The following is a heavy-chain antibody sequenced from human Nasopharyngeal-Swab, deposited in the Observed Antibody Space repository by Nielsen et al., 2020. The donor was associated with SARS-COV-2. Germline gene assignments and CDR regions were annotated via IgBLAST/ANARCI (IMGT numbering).Heavy chain of an antibody. CDR1: GGTFSSYA. J-gene: IGHJ6*02. CDR3: ARNRQYQLLSSPYYYYGMDV. Sequence: SVKVSCKASGGTFSSYAISWVRQAPGQGLEWMGRIIPILGIASYAQKFQGRVTITADKSTSTAYMELSSLRSEDTAVYYCARNRQYQLLSSPYYYYGMDVWGQGTTVTVSS. CDR2: IIPILGIA. D-gene: IGHD2-2*01. V-gene: IGHV1-69*04.